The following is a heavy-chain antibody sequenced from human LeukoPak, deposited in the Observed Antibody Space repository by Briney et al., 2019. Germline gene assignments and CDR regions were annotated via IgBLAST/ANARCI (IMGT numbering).Heavy chain of an antibody. V-gene: IGHV3-74*01. CDR2: INSDGSST. CDR3: ARGDFRWEMATTIAFDI. J-gene: IGHJ3*02. D-gene: IGHD5-24*01. CDR1: GFTFSSYW. Sequence: GGSLRLSCAASGFTFSSYWMHWVRQAPGKGLVWVSRINSDGSSTSYADSVKGRFTISRDNSKNTLFLQMNSLRAEDTAVYYCARGDFRWEMATTIAFDIWGQGTMVTVSS.